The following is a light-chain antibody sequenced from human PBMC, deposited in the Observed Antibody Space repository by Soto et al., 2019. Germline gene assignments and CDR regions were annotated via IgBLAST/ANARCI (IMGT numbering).Light chain of an antibody. V-gene: IGLV2-14*01. CDR2: EVS. CDR1: SSDVGGYNY. CDR3: SSYTTTNTYV. J-gene: IGLJ1*01. Sequence: QSALTQPASVSGSPRQSITISCTGTSSDVGGYNYVSWYQQHPGKAPKLMIYEVSNRPSGVSNRFSGSKSGNTASLTISGFQAEDEADYYCSSYTTTNTYVFGTGTKLTVL.